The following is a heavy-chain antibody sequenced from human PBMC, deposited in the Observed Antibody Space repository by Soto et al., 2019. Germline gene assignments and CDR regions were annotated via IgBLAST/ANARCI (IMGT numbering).Heavy chain of an antibody. D-gene: IGHD6-13*01. Sequence: SPTLSLTCAFSGDSVSSNSAAWNLIRQSPSRGLEWLGRTYYRSKWYNDYAVSVKSRITINPDTSKNQFSLQLNSVTPEDTAVYYCARGTGSWRRLDAFDIWGQGTMVTVSS. CDR3: ARGTGSWRRLDAFDI. CDR1: GDSVSSNSAA. J-gene: IGHJ3*02. V-gene: IGHV6-1*01. CDR2: TYYRSKWYN.